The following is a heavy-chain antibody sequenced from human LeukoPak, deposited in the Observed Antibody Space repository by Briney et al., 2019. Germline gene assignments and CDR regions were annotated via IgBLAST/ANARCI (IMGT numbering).Heavy chain of an antibody. Sequence: GASVKVSCKASGYTFSAYGFSWVRQAPGQGLEWMGWISTYNGNRNYAQKFQGRVTMTTDTSTSTAYVELRSLRSDDTAMYYCVRSDNSGYYPRTLDYWGQGTLVTVSS. D-gene: IGHD3-22*01. J-gene: IGHJ4*02. V-gene: IGHV1-18*01. CDR1: GYTFSAYG. CDR2: ISTYNGNR. CDR3: VRSDNSGYYPRTLDY.